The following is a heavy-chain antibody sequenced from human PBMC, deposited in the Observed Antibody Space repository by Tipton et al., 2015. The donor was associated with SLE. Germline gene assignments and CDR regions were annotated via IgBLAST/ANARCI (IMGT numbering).Heavy chain of an antibody. V-gene: IGHV4-39*01. D-gene: IGHD6-19*01. CDR3: ARAQLLADDVFNL. J-gene: IGHJ3*01. CDR1: GGSISSSSYY. CDR2: IYYSGST. Sequence: TLSLTCTVSGGSISSSSYYWGWIRQPPGKGLEWIGSIYYSGSTYYNPSLKSRLTISIGTSGTQFSLKLSSVTAADTAVYYCARAQLLADDVFNLWGQGTKVTVSS.